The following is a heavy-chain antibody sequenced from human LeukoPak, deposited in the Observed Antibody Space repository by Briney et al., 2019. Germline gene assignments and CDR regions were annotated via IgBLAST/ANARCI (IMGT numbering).Heavy chain of an antibody. D-gene: IGHD2-15*01. CDR1: GGTFSSYA. CDR3: ARGGNYGYCSGGSCQFDY. V-gene: IGHV1-69*13. Sequence: ASVKVSCKASGGTFSSYAISWVRQAPGQGLEWMGGIIPIFGTANYAQKFQGRVTITADESTNTAYMELSSLRCEDTAVYYCARGGNYGYCSGGSCQFDYWGQGTLVTVSS. J-gene: IGHJ4*02. CDR2: IIPIFGTA.